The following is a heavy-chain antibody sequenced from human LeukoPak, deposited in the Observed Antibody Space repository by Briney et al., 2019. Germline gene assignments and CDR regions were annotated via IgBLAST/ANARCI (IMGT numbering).Heavy chain of an antibody. CDR2: FDPEDGET. V-gene: IGHV1-24*01. CDR1: GYTLTELS. CDR3: ATDYDNNAYAFDI. Sequence: VASVKVSCKVSGYTLTELSMHWVRQAPGKGLEWMGGFDPEDGETIYAQKFQGRVTMTEDTSTDTAYMELSSLRSEDTAVYYCATDYDNNAYAFDIWGQGTMVTVSS. D-gene: IGHD3-22*01. J-gene: IGHJ3*02.